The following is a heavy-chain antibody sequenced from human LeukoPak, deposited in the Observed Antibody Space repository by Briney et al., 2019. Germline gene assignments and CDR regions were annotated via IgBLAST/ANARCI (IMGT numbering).Heavy chain of an antibody. Sequence: PGGSLRLSCAASGFTFSSYGMHWVRQAPGKGLEWVAVIWYDGSNKYYADSVKGRFTISRDNSKNTLYLQMNSLRAEDTAVYYCARDRDILTGYYDYWGQGTLVTVSS. J-gene: IGHJ4*02. V-gene: IGHV3-33*01. D-gene: IGHD3-9*01. CDR2: IWYDGSNK. CDR1: GFTFSSYG. CDR3: ARDRDILTGYYDY.